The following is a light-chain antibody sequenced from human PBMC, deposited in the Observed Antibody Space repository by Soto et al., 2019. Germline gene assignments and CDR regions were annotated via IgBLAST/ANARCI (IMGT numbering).Light chain of an antibody. CDR1: QNINNW. CDR2: KAS. V-gene: IGKV1-5*03. J-gene: IGKJ2*01. Sequence: DIQTTQSPSTLSASVGDRVTITCRASQNINNWLAWYQQKPGKAPKLLIYKASSLESGVPSRFSGSRSGTEFTLTISSLQPDDLATYYCQQYNSYSTFGQGTKLEIK. CDR3: QQYNSYST.